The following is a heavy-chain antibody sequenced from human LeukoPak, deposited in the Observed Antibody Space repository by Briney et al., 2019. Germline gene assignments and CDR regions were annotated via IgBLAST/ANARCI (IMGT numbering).Heavy chain of an antibody. D-gene: IGHD3-10*01. J-gene: IGHJ4*02. V-gene: IGHV4-59*01. CDR2: IYYSGST. CDR3: AGTLLGIDYGSGSYDFDY. CDR1: GGSISSYY. Sequence: SETLSLTCTVSGGSISSYYWSWIRQPPGKGLEWIGYIYYSGSTNYNPSLKSRVTISVDTSKNQFSLKLSSVTAADTAVYYCAGTLLGIDYGSGSYDFDYWGQGTLVTVSS.